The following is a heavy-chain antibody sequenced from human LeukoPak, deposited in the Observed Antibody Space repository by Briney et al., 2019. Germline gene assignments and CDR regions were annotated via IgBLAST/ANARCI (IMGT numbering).Heavy chain of an antibody. D-gene: IGHD3-9*01. CDR1: GFTFSGYW. CDR3: VRDADWAFNY. Sequence: GGSLRLSCAASGFTFSGYWMHWARQRPGKGLEWVANITPEGRRMNYADSVRGRFTISRDNAKNSLSLQMSSLRVEDTAVYYCVRDADWAFNYWGQGTLVTVSS. CDR2: ITPEGRRM. J-gene: IGHJ4*02. V-gene: IGHV3-7*03.